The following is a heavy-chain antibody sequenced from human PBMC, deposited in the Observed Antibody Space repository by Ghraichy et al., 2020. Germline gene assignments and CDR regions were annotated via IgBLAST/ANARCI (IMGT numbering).Heavy chain of an antibody. V-gene: IGHV4-59*08. CDR3: ARHGLLHYFDY. J-gene: IGHJ4*02. D-gene: IGHD1-26*01. CDR2: IYSSGST. Sequence: SETLSLTCTVSGGSISSYYWSWIRQPPGKGLEWIGYIYSSGSTNYNPSLKSRVTISVDTSKIQFSLKLSSVTAADTAVYYCARHGLLHYFDYWGQGTPVTVSS. CDR1: GGSISSYY.